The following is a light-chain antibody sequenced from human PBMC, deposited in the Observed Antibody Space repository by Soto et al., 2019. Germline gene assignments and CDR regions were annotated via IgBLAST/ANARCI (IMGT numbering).Light chain of an antibody. V-gene: IGLV1-40*01. J-gene: IGLJ2*01. CDR3: QSYDSSLSGSV. Sequence: QSVLTQPPSVSGAPGQRVTISCTGSSSNIGAGYDVHWYQQLPGTAPKLLIYGNSNRPSGVPDRFSGSKSGTSASLAITGLQAEDEAYYYCQSYDSSLSGSVFGGGTKQTVL. CDR1: SSNIGAGYD. CDR2: GNS.